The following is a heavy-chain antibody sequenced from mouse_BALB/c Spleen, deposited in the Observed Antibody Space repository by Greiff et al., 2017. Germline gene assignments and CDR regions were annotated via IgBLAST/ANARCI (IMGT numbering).Heavy chain of an antibody. V-gene: IGHV5-17*02. CDR3: ARYMIGYAMDY. D-gene: IGHD2-2*01. Sequence: EVQLVESGGGLVQPGGSRKLSCAASGFTFSSFGMHWVRQAPEKGLEWVAYISSGSSTIYYADTVKGRFTISRDNPKNTLFLQMTSLRSEDTAMYYCARYMIGYAMDYWGQGTSVTVSS. J-gene: IGHJ4*01. CDR2: ISSGSSTI. CDR1: GFTFSSFG.